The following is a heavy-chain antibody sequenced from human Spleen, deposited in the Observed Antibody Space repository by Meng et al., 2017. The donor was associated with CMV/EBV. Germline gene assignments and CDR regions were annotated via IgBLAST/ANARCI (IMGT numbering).Heavy chain of an antibody. V-gene: IGHV3-11*04. CDR2: ISSSATTI. CDR1: GFTVSDYY. D-gene: IGHD6-19*01. CDR3: ARDSRQWDAFDI. Sequence: GESLKISCAVSGFTVSDYYMAWIRQAPGKGLEWVSHISSSATTIYYAHSVEGRFTISRDNAKNSLYLQMNSLRAEDTAVYYCARDSRQWDAFDIWGQGTMVTVSS. J-gene: IGHJ3*02.